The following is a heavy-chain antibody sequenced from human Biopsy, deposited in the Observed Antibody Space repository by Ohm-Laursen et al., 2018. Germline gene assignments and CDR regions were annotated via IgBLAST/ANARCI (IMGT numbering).Heavy chain of an antibody. J-gene: IGHJ4*02. D-gene: IGHD4-17*01. CDR2: INSDGSRI. V-gene: IGHV3-74*01. Sequence: SLRLSCAASGFTVYNNYMTWVRQAPGKGLVWVSSINSDGSRITYADSVKGRFTISRDNSKNTLYLQMNSLRADDTAVYYCALAAAQTVTHFDYWGQGTLVTVSS. CDR3: ALAAAQTVTHFDY. CDR1: GFTVYNNY.